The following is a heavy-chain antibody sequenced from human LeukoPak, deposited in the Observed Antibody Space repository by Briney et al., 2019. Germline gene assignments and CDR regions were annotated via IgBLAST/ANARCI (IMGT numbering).Heavy chain of an antibody. V-gene: IGHV1-46*03. CDR1: GYTFTSYY. D-gene: IGHD3-22*01. J-gene: IGHJ4*02. CDR3: ASLYYYDSSGYYPFDY. CDR2: INPSGGST. Sequence: ASVKVSCKASGYTFTSYYMHWVRQAPGQGLEWMGIINPSGGSTSYAQEFQGRVTMTRDMSTSTVYMELSSLRSEDTAVYYCASLYYYDSSGYYPFDYWGQGTLVTVSS.